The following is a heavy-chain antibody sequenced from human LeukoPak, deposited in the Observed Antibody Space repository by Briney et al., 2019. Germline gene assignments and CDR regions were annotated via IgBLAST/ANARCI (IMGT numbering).Heavy chain of an antibody. J-gene: IGHJ4*02. V-gene: IGHV3-49*04. Sequence: GGSLRLSCAASGFTFTNAWMNWVRQAPGKGLEWVGFIRSKAYGGTTEYAASVKGRFTISRDDSKSIAYLQMNSLKTEDTAVYYCTRKRLAAAGRGYFDYWGQGTLVTVSS. CDR3: TRKRLAAAGRGYFDY. CDR1: GFTFTNAW. D-gene: IGHD6-13*01. CDR2: IRSKAYGGTT.